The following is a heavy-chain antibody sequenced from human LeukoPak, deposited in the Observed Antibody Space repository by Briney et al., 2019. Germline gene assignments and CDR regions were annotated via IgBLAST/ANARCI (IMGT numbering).Heavy chain of an antibody. J-gene: IGHJ4*02. CDR1: GFTFDDYA. D-gene: IGHD3-9*01. Sequence: SLRLSCAASGFTFDDYAMHWVRQAPGKGLEWVSGISWNSGSIGYADSVKGRFTISRDNAKNSLYLQMNSLRAEDTALYYCAKDSSYGILTGYSDYWGQGTLVTVSS. CDR3: AKDSSYGILTGYSDY. CDR2: ISWNSGSI. V-gene: IGHV3-9*01.